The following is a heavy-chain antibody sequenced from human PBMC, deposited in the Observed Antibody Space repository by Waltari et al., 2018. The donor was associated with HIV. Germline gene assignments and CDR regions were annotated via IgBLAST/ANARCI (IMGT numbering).Heavy chain of an antibody. D-gene: IGHD6-19*01. CDR3: ARLKYSSGFFDY. J-gene: IGHJ4*02. CDR2: IRSDTDTI. Sequence: QVQLVESGGGLVNPGGSLRLSCATSGFTFSDYYMTGIRQAPGKGLEWVSYIRSDTDTIYYADSVKGRFTISRDNAKNSLYLQMNRLSVEDTAVYYCARLKYSSGFFDYWGQGALVTVSS. CDR1: GFTFSDYY. V-gene: IGHV3-11*01.